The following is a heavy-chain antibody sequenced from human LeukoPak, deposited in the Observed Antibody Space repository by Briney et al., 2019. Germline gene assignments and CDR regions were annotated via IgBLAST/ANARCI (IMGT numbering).Heavy chain of an antibody. D-gene: IGHD2-15*01. CDR2: INGRGGST. V-gene: IGHV3-23*01. CDR1: GFTFSNYA. Sequence: GGSLRLSCVASGFTFSNYAMSWVRQAPGKGLEWVSSINGRGGSTYYADSVKGRFTISRDNSKNTLYLQMNSLRAEDTAVYYCAKGGGSYYFDYWGQGTLVTVSS. J-gene: IGHJ4*02. CDR3: AKGGGSYYFDY.